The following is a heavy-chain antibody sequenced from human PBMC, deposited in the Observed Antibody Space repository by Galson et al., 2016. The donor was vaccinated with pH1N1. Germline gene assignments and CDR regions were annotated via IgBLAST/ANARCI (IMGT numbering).Heavy chain of an antibody. Sequence: GGTHYAQNFQGRVTMTRDTSTSTVYMDLSSLTSEDTAIYYCVSPMGHDYRALLTDYWGQGSLVTVSS. V-gene: IGHV1-46*01. CDR2: GGT. J-gene: IGHJ4*02. D-gene: IGHD4-11*01. CDR3: VSPMGHDYRALLTDY.